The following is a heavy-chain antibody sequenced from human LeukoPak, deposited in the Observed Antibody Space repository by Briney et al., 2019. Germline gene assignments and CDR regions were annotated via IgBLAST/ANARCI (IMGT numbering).Heavy chain of an antibody. CDR2: IKQDGSEK. CDR1: GFTFSSYW. J-gene: IGHJ1*01. V-gene: IGHV3-7*03. D-gene: IGHD2-2*01. Sequence: GGSLRLSCAASGFTFSSYWMSWVRQAPGKGLEWVANIKQDGSEKYYVDSVKGRFTISRDNAKNTLYLQMNSLRAEDTAVYYCAKDRQAYQPEGFQHWGQGTLVTVSS. CDR3: AKDRQAYQPEGFQH.